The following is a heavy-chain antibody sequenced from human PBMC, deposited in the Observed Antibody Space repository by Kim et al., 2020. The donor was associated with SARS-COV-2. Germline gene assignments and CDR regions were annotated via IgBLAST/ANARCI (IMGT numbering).Heavy chain of an antibody. J-gene: IGHJ6*02. D-gene: IGHD6-13*01. Sequence: GGSLRLSCTASGFTFGDYAMSWVRQAPGKGLEWVGFIRSKAYGGTTEYAASVKGRFTISRDDSKSIAYLQMNSLKTEDTAVYYCTRDPLQAAAGLLLPRYTYDGMDVWGQGTTVTVSS. CDR2: IRSKAYGGTT. CDR3: TRDPLQAAAGLLLPRYTYDGMDV. CDR1: GFTFGDYA. V-gene: IGHV3-49*04.